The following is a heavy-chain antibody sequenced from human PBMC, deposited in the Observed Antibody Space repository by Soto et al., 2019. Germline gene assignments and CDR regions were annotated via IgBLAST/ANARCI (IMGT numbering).Heavy chain of an antibody. CDR1: GYTFTGYY. Sequence: GASVKVSCKASGYTFTGYYMHWVRQAPGQGFEWMGWINPNSGGTNYAQKFQGWVTMTRDTSISTAYMELSRLRSDDTAVYYCARDMKPVWFGQPYGMDVWGQGTTVTVSS. CDR3: ARDMKPVWFGQPYGMDV. V-gene: IGHV1-2*04. CDR2: INPNSGGT. D-gene: IGHD3-10*01. J-gene: IGHJ6*02.